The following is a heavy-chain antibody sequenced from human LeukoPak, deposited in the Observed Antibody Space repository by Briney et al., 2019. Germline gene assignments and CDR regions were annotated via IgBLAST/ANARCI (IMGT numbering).Heavy chain of an antibody. D-gene: IGHD1-26*01. CDR2: ISSSGSTI. J-gene: IGHJ4*02. CDR1: GFTFSSYE. Sequence: GGSLRLSCAASGFTFSSYEMNCVSQAPGKGLEWISYISSSGSTIYYADSVKGRFTISRDNAKNSLYLQMNSLRAEDTAVYYCARAISGSSFDYWGQGTLVTVSS. V-gene: IGHV3-48*03. CDR3: ARAISGSSFDY.